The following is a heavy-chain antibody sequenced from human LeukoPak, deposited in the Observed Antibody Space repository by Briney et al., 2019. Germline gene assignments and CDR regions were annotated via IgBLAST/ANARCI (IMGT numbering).Heavy chain of an antibody. CDR2: IIPIFGTA. V-gene: IGHV1-69*05. D-gene: IGHD2-21*02. CDR1: GGTFSSYA. Sequence: SVKVSCKASGGTFSSYAISWVRQAPGQGLEWMGGIIPIFGTANYAQKFQGRVTITTDESTSTAYMELSSLRSEDTAVYYCARVGGDHLYYYYMDVWGKGTTVTVSS. CDR3: ARVGGDHLYYYYMDV. J-gene: IGHJ6*03.